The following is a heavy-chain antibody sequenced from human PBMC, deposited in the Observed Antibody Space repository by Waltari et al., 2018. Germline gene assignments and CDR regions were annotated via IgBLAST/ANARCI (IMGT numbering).Heavy chain of an antibody. CDR2: ISGSGGST. Sequence: LQLQESGPGLVKPSETLSLTCTVSGGSISSSNYYWGWIRQPPGKGLEWVSAISGSGGSTYYADSVKGRFTISRDNSKNTLYLQMNSLRAEDTAVYYCATVDSSGWYLPEYFQHWGQGTLVTVSS. V-gene: IGHV3-23*01. J-gene: IGHJ1*01. CDR1: GGSISSSNYY. D-gene: IGHD6-19*01. CDR3: ATVDSSGWYLPEYFQH.